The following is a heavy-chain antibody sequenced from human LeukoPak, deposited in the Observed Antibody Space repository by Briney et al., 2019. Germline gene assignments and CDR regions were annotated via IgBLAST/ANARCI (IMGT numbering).Heavy chain of an antibody. CDR1: GYTFTVYY. V-gene: IGHV1-2*02. CDR3: AKNFFGSGSYVLVFDP. J-gene: IGHJ5*02. D-gene: IGHD3-10*01. CDR2: INPNSGGT. Sequence: ASLKVSCKASGYTFTVYYMHWVRQAPGQGLEWLGWINPNSGGTNYAQKFQDRVTMTRDTSISTAYMELSSLTSDDSAVYYCAKNFFGSGSYVLVFDPWGQGTLVTVSS.